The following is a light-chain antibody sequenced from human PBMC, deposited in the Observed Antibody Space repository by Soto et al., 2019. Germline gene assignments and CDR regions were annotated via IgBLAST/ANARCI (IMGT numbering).Light chain of an antibody. J-gene: IGKJ2*01. Sequence: DIQMTQSPSSLSASVGDRVTITCRASQSISSYLNWYQQIPGKAPKLLIYAASSLQSGVPSRFSGSGSAIDFTLTISSLQPEDFATYYCQQSSTIPRTFGQGTKLEIK. CDR3: QQSSTIPRT. V-gene: IGKV1-39*01. CDR1: QSISSY. CDR2: AAS.